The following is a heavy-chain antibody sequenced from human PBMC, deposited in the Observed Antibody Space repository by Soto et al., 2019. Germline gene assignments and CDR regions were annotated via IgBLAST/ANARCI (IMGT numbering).Heavy chain of an antibody. V-gene: IGHV1-69*12. Sequence: QVQLVQSGPEVKEPGSSVKVSCKTSGGTFSSYSLNWVRQAPGQGLEWMGVITPLYGTKNYAKRFRGRVTFAADESTSTVFMELTRATSDDTAVYFCARGGTLKPFDPWGQGTLVTVSS. D-gene: IGHD3-16*01. CDR1: GGTFSSYS. J-gene: IGHJ5*02. CDR3: ARGGTLKPFDP. CDR2: ITPLYGTK.